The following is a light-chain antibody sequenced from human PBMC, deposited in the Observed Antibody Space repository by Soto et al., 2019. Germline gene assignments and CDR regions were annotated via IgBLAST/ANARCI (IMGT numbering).Light chain of an antibody. CDR1: SSDVGGYNY. V-gene: IGLV2-14*01. CDR2: EVT. CDR3: CSYTSSDTHLV. Sequence: QSALTQPASVSGSPGQSITISCTGTSSDVGGYNYVSWYQQHPGKAPKLMIYEVTNRPSGVSSRFSGSKSGNTASLTISGLQAEDDADYYCCSYTSSDTHLVFGGGTKLTVL. J-gene: IGLJ3*02.